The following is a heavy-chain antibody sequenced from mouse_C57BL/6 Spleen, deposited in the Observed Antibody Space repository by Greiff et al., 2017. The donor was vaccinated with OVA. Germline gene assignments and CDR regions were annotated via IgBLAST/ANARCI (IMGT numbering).Heavy chain of an antibody. J-gene: IGHJ2*01. Sequence: VQLQQSGAELVRPGTSVKVSCKASGYAFTNYLIEWVKQRPGQGLEWIGVINPGSGGTNYNEKFKGKATLTADKSSSTAYMQLSSLTSEDSAVYFCARRDYGGYYFDYWGQGTTLTVSS. D-gene: IGHD2-4*01. CDR1: GYAFTNYL. CDR3: ARRDYGGYYFDY. CDR2: INPGSGGT. V-gene: IGHV1-54*01.